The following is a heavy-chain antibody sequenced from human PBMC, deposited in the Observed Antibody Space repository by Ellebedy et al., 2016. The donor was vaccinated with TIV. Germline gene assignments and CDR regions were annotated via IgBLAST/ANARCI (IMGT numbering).Heavy chain of an antibody. D-gene: IGHD2-2*01. Sequence: AASVKVSCKASGRTLSSSGFSWVRQAPGQGLAWMGRIIPIVGITIYAQKFQDRVTMTADNSSSTVYMEMSSLRSEDTAVYYCARGPPKCDVPLDLDWWGQGTLVIVSS. V-gene: IGHV1-69*10. J-gene: IGHJ4*02. CDR3: ARGPPKCDVPLDLDW. CDR2: IIPIVGIT. CDR1: GRTLSSSG.